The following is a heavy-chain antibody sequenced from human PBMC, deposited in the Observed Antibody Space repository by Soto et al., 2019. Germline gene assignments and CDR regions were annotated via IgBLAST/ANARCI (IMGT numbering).Heavy chain of an antibody. J-gene: IGHJ4*02. CDR1: GGSIISGDYY. CDR2: IYYSGST. CDR3: AREPKPGYFDY. Sequence: SETLSLTCTVSGGSIISGDYYWSLIRQPPRKGLEWIGYIYYSGSTYYNPSLKSRVTISVDTSKNQFSLKLSSVTAADTAVYYCAREPKPGYFDYWGQGTLVTVSS. V-gene: IGHV4-30-4*01.